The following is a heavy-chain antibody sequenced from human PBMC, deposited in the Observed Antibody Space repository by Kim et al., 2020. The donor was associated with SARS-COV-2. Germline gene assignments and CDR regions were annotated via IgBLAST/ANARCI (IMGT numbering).Heavy chain of an antibody. CDR3: ARGDGGNPLDY. Sequence: ATYAQKFQGRVTITADKSTSTAYMELSSLRSEDTAVYYCARGDGGNPLDYWGQGTLVTVSS. CDR2: A. J-gene: IGHJ4*02. D-gene: IGHD2-15*01. V-gene: IGHV1-69*04.